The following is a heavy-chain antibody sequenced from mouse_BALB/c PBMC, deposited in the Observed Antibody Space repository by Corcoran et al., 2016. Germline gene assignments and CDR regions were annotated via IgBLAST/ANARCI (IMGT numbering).Heavy chain of an antibody. CDR1: GFNIKDTY. V-gene: IGHV14-3*02. Sequence: EVQLQQSGAELVKPGASVKLSCTASGFNIKDTYMHWVKQRPEQGLEWIGRIDPANGNTKYDPKFQGKATITADTSSNTAYLQLISLTSEDTAVYYCARSDEYDVEFDYGGQGTLVTVSA. D-gene: IGHD2-4*01. CDR2: IDPANGNT. J-gene: IGHJ3*01. CDR3: ARSDEYDVEFDY.